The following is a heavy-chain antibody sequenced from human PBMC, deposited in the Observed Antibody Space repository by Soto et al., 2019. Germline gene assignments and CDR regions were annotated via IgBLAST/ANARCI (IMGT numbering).Heavy chain of an antibody. D-gene: IGHD3-16*01. J-gene: IGHJ4*02. CDR2: IYYSGST. CDR3: ARSLVRDLQGWGFDY. CDR1: GGFINNYY. V-gene: IGHV4-59*01. Sequence: SEAFCLTWTVSGGFINNYYWSWSRQPPGKGLEWIGYIYYSGSTNYNPYLRSRITISVDTSKNQFSLKLSTVTAADTAVYYCARSLVRDLQGWGFDYWGQGTLVTVS.